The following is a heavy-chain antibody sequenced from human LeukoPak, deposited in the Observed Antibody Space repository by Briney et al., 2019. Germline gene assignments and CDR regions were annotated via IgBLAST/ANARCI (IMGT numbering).Heavy chain of an antibody. CDR3: ARDRTRRGDYAFDY. D-gene: IGHD4-17*01. CDR1: GFTFSSYS. CDR2: ISSSSSYI. Sequence: MPGGSLRLSCAASGFTFSSYSMNWVRQAPGKGLEWVSSISSSSSYIYYADSVKGRFTISRDNAKNSLYLQMNSLRAEDTAVYYCARDRTRRGDYAFDYWGQGTLVTVSS. V-gene: IGHV3-21*01. J-gene: IGHJ4*02.